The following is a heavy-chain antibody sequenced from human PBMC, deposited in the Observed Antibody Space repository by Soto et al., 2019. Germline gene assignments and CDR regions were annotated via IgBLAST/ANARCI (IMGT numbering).Heavy chain of an antibody. V-gene: IGHV3-30*18. J-gene: IGHJ4*02. D-gene: IGHD1-1*01. CDR1: GFTFSSYG. CDR2: ISYDGSKK. CDR3: AEDWYNYGEFDY. Sequence: PRGSLRLSCAASGFTFSSYGMHWFRQAPGKGLEWVAVISYDGSKKYYADSVKGRFTISRDNSKNTLYLQMNSLKVEDTAVYYCAEDWYNYGEFDYWGQGTLVTVSS.